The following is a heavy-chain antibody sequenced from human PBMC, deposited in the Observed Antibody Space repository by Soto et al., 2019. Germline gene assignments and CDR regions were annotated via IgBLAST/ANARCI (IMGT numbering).Heavy chain of an antibody. V-gene: IGHV4-59*01. CDR1: GGSISSYY. D-gene: IGHD6-25*01. Sequence: SETLSLTCTFSGGSISSYYWSWIRQPPGKGLEWIGYIYYSGSTNYNPSLKSRVTISVDTSKNQFSLKLSSVTAADTAVYYCARVFGSETRYYYGMDVWGQGTTVTVSS. CDR3: ARVFGSETRYYYGMDV. CDR2: IYYSGST. J-gene: IGHJ6*02.